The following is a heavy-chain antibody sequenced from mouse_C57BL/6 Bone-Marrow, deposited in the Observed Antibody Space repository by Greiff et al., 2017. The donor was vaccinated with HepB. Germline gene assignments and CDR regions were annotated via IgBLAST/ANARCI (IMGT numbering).Heavy chain of an antibody. V-gene: IGHV2-9-1*01. CDR1: GFSLTSYA. Sequence: VKLMESGPGLVAPSQSLSITCTVSGFSLTSYAISWVRQPPGKGLEWLGVIWTGGGTNYNSALKSRLSISKDNSKSQVFLKMHSLQTDDTARYYCARNFDYGSSYGFDVWGTGTTVTVSS. J-gene: IGHJ1*03. CDR3: ARNFDYGSSYGFDV. D-gene: IGHD1-1*01. CDR2: IWTGGGT.